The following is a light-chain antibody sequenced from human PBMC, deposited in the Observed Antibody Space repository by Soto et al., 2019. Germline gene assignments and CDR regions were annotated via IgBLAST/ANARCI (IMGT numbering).Light chain of an antibody. Sequence: DIVMTQSPDSLAVSLGERATINCKSSQSVLYSSNNKNYLAWYQQKPGQPPKLLLYWASSRDSGVPARFSGSGSETDFSLTISSLQAEDVALYYCQQYYSSLTFGPGTRVEIK. CDR1: QSVLYSSNNKNY. CDR3: QQYYSSLT. V-gene: IGKV4-1*01. J-gene: IGKJ3*01. CDR2: WAS.